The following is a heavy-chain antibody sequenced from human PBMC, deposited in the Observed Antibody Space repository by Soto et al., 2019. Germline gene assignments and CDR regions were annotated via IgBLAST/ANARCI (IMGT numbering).Heavy chain of an antibody. V-gene: IGHV3-30*03. D-gene: IGHD5-18*01. CDR1: GFTFTSYG. J-gene: IGHJ4*02. CDR2: ISYDGGLQ. CDR3: VSDRGYGHASVPHS. Sequence: QAHLVESGGGVVQPGRSLRLSCAASGFTFTSYGMHWVRQAPGTRLEWVAVISYDGGLQHYADSVKGRFTISRDNSKNMVLLHMNRRRAADTAVYYCVSDRGYGHASVPHSWGQGTLVSVSS.